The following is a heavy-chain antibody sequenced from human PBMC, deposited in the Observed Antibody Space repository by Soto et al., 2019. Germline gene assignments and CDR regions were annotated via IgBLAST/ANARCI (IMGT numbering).Heavy chain of an antibody. Sequence: PSETPSLTCALSGSYATAYYWTWIRQPPGEGLEWIGEINNRGNTNYNPSLKSRVTISLDTSKTQFSLKVESVTAADTAVYYCLLVTYSGMDVWGQGTTVTVSS. V-gene: IGHV4-34*01. D-gene: IGHD5-18*01. J-gene: IGHJ6*02. CDR3: LLVTYSGMDV. CDR1: GSYATAYY. CDR2: INNRGNT.